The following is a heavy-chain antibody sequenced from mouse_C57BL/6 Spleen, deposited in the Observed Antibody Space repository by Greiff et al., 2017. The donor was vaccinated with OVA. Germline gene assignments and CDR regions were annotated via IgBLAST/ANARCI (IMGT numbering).Heavy chain of an antibody. CDR2: IYPGNSDT. J-gene: IGHJ1*03. Sequence: EVQLMESGTVLVRPGASVKMSCKTSGYTFTSYWMHWVKQRPGQGLEWIGAIYPGNSDTSYNQKFKGKATLTAVTSSSTAYKNRSRLPNEYTSVYYCAELGLFITTASRGYFDVWGTGTTVTVSS. CDR1: GYTFTSYW. V-gene: IGHV1-5*01. CDR3: AELGLFITTASRGYFDV. D-gene: IGHD1-2*01.